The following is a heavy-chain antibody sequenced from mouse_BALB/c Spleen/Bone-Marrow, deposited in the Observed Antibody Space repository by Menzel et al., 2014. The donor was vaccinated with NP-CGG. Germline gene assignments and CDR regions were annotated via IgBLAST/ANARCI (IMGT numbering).Heavy chain of an antibody. CDR1: GYSITSDYA. CDR2: INYSGST. CDR3: ARSRGLRRDWYFDV. V-gene: IGHV3-2*02. J-gene: IGHJ1*01. Sequence: VQPKESGPGLVKPSQSLSLTCTVTGYSITSDYAWNWIRQFPGNKLEWLGYINYSGSTSYNPSLKSRISITRDTSKNQFFLQLNSVTTEDTATFDCARSRGLRRDWYFDVWGAGTTVTVSS. D-gene: IGHD2-4*01.